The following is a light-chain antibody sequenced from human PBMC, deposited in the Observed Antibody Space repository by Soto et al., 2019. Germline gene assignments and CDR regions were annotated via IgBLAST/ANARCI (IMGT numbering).Light chain of an antibody. V-gene: IGLV3-1*01. CDR3: QAWGSSTVV. CDR2: QDS. Sequence: SYELTQPPSVSVSPGQTASITCSGDKLGDKYACWYQQKPGQSPVLVIYQDSKRPSGIPERFSGFNSGNTATLTISGTQAMDEADYSCQAWGSSTVVFGGGTKLTVL. CDR1: KLGDKY. J-gene: IGLJ2*01.